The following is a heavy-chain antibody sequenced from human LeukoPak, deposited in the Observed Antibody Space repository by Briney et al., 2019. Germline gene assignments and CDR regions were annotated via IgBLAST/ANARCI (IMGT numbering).Heavy chain of an antibody. CDR3: AREMATMFDP. J-gene: IGHJ5*02. D-gene: IGHD5-24*01. V-gene: IGHV4-59*13. CDR1: GGSISSYY. Sequence: SETLSLTCTVSGGSISSYYWSWIRQPPGKGLEWVAYIYNIGSTNYNPSLKSRVTISVDTSKNQFSLKLSSVTAADTAVYYCAREMATMFDPWGQGTLVTVSS. CDR2: IYNIGST.